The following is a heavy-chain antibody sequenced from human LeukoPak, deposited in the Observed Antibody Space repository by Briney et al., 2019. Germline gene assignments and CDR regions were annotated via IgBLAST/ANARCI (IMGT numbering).Heavy chain of an antibody. CDR1: GYTLTELS. CDR2: FDPEDGET. D-gene: IGHD1-26*01. CDR3: ATGGSPAGLYDY. Sequence: GSSVKVSCKVSGYTLTELSMHWVRQAPGKGLEWMGGFDPEDGETIYAQKFQGRVTMTEDTSTDTAYMELSSLRSEDTAVYYCATGGSPAGLYDYWGQGTLVTVSS. J-gene: IGHJ4*02. V-gene: IGHV1-24*01.